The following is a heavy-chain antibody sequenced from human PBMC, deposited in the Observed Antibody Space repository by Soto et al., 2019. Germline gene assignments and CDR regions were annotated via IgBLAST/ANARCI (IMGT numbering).Heavy chain of an antibody. D-gene: IGHD1-26*01. CDR3: ARVYSGSYSDS. CDR1: GGSMRSNNR. CDR2: TFHSGST. J-gene: IGHJ4*02. V-gene: IGHV4-4*02. Sequence: QVQLQESGPGLVKPSGTLSLTCAVSGGSMRSNNRWSWVRQPPGKGLEWIGETFHSGSTNYNPSLRTPVTISVAKAKSQFSLKLSSVTAADTAVYYCARVYSGSYSDSWGQGTLVTVSS.